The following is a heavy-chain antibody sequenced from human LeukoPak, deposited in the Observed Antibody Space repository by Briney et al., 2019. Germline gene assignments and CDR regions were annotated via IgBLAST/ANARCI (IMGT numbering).Heavy chain of an antibody. CDR1: GGSISTYY. Sequence: SETLSLTCTVSGGSISTYYWNWSRQPPGQGLEWVGYIYYTGSSNYNPSLKSRVTISLATSKNQFSLNLRPVTAADTAVYYCARRVVVVTANDKSDAFDVWGQGTVVSVSS. V-gene: IGHV4-59*01. CDR2: IYYTGSS. J-gene: IGHJ3*01. CDR3: ARRVVVVTANDKSDAFDV. D-gene: IGHD2-21*02.